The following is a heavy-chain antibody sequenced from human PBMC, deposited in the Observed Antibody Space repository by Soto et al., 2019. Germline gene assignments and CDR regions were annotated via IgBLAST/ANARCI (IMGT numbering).Heavy chain of an antibody. V-gene: IGHV3-11*06. Sequence: QVQLVESGGGLVKPGGSLRLSCAASGFTFSDYYMSWIRQAPGKGLEWVSYISSSSSYTNYADSVKGRFTISRDNAKNSLYLQMHSLRAEDTAVYYCARDLVGMITFGGVIVPGYWGQGTLVTVSS. CDR3: ARDLVGMITFGGVIVPGY. CDR1: GFTFSDYY. J-gene: IGHJ4*02. D-gene: IGHD3-16*02. CDR2: ISSSSSYT.